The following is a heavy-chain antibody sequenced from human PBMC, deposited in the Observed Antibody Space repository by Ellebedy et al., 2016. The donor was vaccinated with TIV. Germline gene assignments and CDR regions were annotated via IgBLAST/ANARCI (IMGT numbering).Heavy chain of an antibody. V-gene: IGHV1-8*01. Sequence: AASVKVSCKASGYTFSSYDINWVRQAAGQGREWMGWLNPNSGNTGYAQKFQGRVTMTSDTSISTAYLELSSLRFDDTAVYYCARLKAYFNRSGYLDDWGQGTLVTVSS. CDR1: GYTFSSYD. CDR3: ARLKAYFNRSGYLDD. D-gene: IGHD3-22*01. CDR2: LNPNSGNT. J-gene: IGHJ4*02.